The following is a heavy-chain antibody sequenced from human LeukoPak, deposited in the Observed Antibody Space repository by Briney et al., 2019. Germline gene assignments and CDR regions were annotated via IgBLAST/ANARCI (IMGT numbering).Heavy chain of an antibody. D-gene: IGHD2-15*01. CDR3: ARWTGGGSYFFDY. J-gene: IGHJ4*02. V-gene: IGHV4-39*01. Sequence: PSETLSLTCTVSGGSISSSSYYWVWIRQPPGKGLEWIGNIYYSGSTYYNPSLKSRVTISVDTSKNQFSLKLSSVTAADTAVYYCARWTGGGSYFFDYWGQGTLVTVSS. CDR1: GGSISSSSYY. CDR2: IYYSGST.